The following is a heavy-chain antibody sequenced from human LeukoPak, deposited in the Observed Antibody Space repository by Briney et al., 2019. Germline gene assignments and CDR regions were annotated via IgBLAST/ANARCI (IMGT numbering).Heavy chain of an antibody. J-gene: IGHJ4*02. CDR2: INHSGST. CDR3: ARVRMVRGVITN. Sequence: SETLSLTCTVSGGSISSSGYYWSWIRQPPGKGLEWIGEINHSGSTNYNPSLKSRVTISVDTSKNQFSLKLSSMTAADTAVYYCARVRMVRGVITNWGQGTLVTVSS. D-gene: IGHD3-10*01. V-gene: IGHV4-39*07. CDR1: GGSISSSGYY.